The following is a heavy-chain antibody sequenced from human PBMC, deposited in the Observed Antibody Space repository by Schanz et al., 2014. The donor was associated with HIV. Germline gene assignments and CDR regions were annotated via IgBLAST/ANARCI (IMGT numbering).Heavy chain of an antibody. J-gene: IGHJ5*02. CDR1: GFTFSRYW. CDR3: VRGAWGTWWDT. Sequence: EVQLVESGGGLVQPGGSLRLSCAASGFTFSRYWMTWVRQAPGKGLEWVANIKEDGSEKYHADSVKGRFTISRDDSKSTLLLQMNSLRVDDTAVYSCVRGAWGTWWDTWGRGTQVTVSS. CDR2: IKEDGSEK. V-gene: IGHV3-7*03. D-gene: IGHD2-15*01.